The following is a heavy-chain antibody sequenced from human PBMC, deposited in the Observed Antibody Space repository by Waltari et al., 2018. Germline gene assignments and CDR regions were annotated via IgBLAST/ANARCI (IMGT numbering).Heavy chain of an antibody. Sequence: QVQLLESGPGLVKPSETLSLTCTVSGASMSSYYWRWIRQPPGKALEWIGYIYYSGSTSYSPSLKSRVTISIDTSKNQFSLKLSSVTAADTAVYYCARDKQGSSWYPSWFDPWGQGTLVTVTS. V-gene: IGHV4-59*01. CDR3: ARDKQGSSWYPSWFDP. CDR1: GASMSSYY. CDR2: IYYSGST. J-gene: IGHJ5*02. D-gene: IGHD6-13*01.